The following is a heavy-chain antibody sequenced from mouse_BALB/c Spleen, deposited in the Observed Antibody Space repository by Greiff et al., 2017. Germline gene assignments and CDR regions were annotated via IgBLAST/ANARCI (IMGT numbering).Heavy chain of an antibody. CDR3: ARDYDYAYYAMDY. Sequence: EVKLVESGAELVKPGASVKLSCTASGFNIKDTYMHWVKQRPEQGLAWIGRIDPANGNTKYDPKFQGKATITADTSSNTAYLQLSSLTSEDTAVYYCARDYDYAYYAMDYWGQGTSVTVSS. D-gene: IGHD2-4*01. CDR2: IDPANGNT. J-gene: IGHJ4*01. CDR1: GFNIKDTY. V-gene: IGHV14-3*02.